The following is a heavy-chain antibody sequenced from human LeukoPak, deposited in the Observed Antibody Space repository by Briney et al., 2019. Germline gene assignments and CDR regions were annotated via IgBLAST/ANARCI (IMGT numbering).Heavy chain of an antibody. CDR1: GGSFSGYY. CDR2: IYYSGSA. V-gene: IGHV4-59*01. Sequence: SETLSLTCAVYGGSFSGYYWSWIRQPPGKGLEWLGYIYYSGSATYNPSLKSRVTISVDTSKNQFSLKLSSVTAADTAVYYCARDGSNWSNDYYHGVDVWGQGTAVTVSS. D-gene: IGHD4-11*01. J-gene: IGHJ6*02. CDR3: ARDGSNWSNDYYHGVDV.